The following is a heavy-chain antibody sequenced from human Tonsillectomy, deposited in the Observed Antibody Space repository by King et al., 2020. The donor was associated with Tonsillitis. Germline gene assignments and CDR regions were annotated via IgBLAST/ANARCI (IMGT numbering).Heavy chain of an antibody. CDR3: ARLYLLYYDDNGYYPMWFDP. CDR1: GYSFTNYW. Sequence: VQLVESGAEVKKPGESLRISCKTSGYSFTNYWINWVRQMPGKGLEWMGRINPSDSYTNYSPSFQGHVTISADKSITTAYLQWSSLKASDTAMYYCARLYLLYYDDNGYYPMWFDPWGQGTLVTVSS. CDR2: INPSDSYT. V-gene: IGHV5-10-1*03. D-gene: IGHD3-22*01. J-gene: IGHJ5*02.